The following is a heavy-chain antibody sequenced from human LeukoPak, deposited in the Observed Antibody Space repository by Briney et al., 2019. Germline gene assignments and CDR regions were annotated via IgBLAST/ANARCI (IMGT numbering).Heavy chain of an antibody. CDR2: IKQDGSEK. CDR3: ARDWRERTTVYAFDI. D-gene: IGHD4-17*01. J-gene: IGHJ3*02. Sequence: GGSLRLSCAASGFTFSSYWMSWVRQAPGKGLEWVANIKQDGSEKYYVDSVKGRFTISRDNAKNSLYLQMNSLRAEDTAVYYCARDWRERTTVYAFDIWGQGTMVTDSS. CDR1: GFTFSSYW. V-gene: IGHV3-7*01.